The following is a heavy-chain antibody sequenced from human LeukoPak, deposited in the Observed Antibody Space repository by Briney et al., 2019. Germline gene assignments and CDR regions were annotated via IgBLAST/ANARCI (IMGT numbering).Heavy chain of an antibody. CDR2: ISGSGGTT. V-gene: IGHV3-23*01. J-gene: IGHJ1*01. CDR3: VKNWRVTGPD. D-gene: IGHD1-1*01. Sequence: PGGSLRLSCAASGFMFSTYAMSWVRQAPGKGLEWVSAISGSGGTTYYADSVKGRYPISRDNSKNTLYLQMNSLRAEDTAVYYCVKNWRVTGPDWGQGTLVTVSS. CDR1: GFMFSTYA.